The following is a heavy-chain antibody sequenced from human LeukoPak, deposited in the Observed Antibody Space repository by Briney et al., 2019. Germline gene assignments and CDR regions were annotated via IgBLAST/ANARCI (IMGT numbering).Heavy chain of an antibody. CDR2: INPGGGST. Sequence: ASVKVSCEASGYTFTTYYMHWVRQAPGQGLEWMGIINPGGGSTSYAQRLKGRVTMTSDTSTSTVYMELSSLRSEDTAVYYCARPAPTGVDAFDIWGQGTLVTVSS. J-gene: IGHJ3*02. CDR1: GYTFTTYY. CDR3: ARPAPTGVDAFDI. D-gene: IGHD3-10*01. V-gene: IGHV1-46*01.